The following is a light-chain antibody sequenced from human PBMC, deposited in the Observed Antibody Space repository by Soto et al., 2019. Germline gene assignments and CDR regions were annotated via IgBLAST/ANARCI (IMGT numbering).Light chain of an antibody. CDR1: QSFSNF. V-gene: IGKV1-39*01. CDR2: AAS. J-gene: IGKJ2*01. Sequence: DIQMTQSPSSLSASVGDRVTLTCRASQSFSNFLNWYQQKPGKAPKVLIYAASSLQRGVPSRFSGSGSGTDFTLTINSLQPEDFATYYCQQSYSTPYTFGQGTKLEIK. CDR3: QQSYSTPYT.